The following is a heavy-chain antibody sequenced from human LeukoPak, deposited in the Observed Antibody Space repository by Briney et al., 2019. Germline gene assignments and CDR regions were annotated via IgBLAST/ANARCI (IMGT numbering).Heavy chain of an antibody. V-gene: IGHV1-46*01. CDR2: INPSGGST. CDR1: GYTFTSYY. CDR3: ARATDRSWYVYYYYYMDV. D-gene: IGHD6-13*01. Sequence: ASVKVSCKASGYTFTSYYMHWVRQAPGQGLGWMGIINPSGGSTSYAQKFQGRVTMTRNTSISTAYMELSSLRSEDTAVYYCARATDRSWYVYYYYYMDVWGKGTTVTISS. J-gene: IGHJ6*03.